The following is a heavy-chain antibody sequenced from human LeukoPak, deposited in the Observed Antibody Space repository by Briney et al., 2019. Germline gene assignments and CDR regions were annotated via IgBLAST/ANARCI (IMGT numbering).Heavy chain of an antibody. J-gene: IGHJ4*02. CDR2: IYTSGST. Sequence: SETLSLTCTVSGGSISSGSYYWSWIRQPAGKGLEWIGRIYTSGSTNYNPSLKSRVTMSVDTSKNQFSLKLSSVTAADTAVYYCARYNWDYFDYWGQGTLVTVSS. V-gene: IGHV4-61*02. CDR3: ARYNWDYFDY. D-gene: IGHD1-1*01. CDR1: GGSISSGSYY.